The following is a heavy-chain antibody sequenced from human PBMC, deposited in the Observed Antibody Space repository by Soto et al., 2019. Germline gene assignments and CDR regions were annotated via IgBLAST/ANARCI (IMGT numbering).Heavy chain of an antibody. CDR3: ARAPSEYIWGSYLRYFEY. CDR2: ISGNSGHA. J-gene: IGHJ4*02. D-gene: IGHD3-16*02. V-gene: IGHV3-23*01. CDR1: GFPFSNYA. Sequence: EVELLESGGAFIQPGGSLRLSCAASGFPFSNYAMAWVRQASGKGLEWVSGISGNSGHAFYADSVKGRFTSSRDNSRNTLYLQVESLRAEDTATYYCARAPSEYIWGSYLRYFEYWGQGTLVAVSS.